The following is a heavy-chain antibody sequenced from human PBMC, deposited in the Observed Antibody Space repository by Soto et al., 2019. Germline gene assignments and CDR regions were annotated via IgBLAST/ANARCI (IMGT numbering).Heavy chain of an antibody. CDR1: GFTFSLYS. D-gene: IGHD3-10*01. CDR3: ARAVTWGLEV. Sequence: EVQLVESGGGLVQPGGSLRLSCAASGFTFSLYSMSWVRQAPGKGLEWVSYISRSSTGIHYADSVKGRFTISRDDATNSMHLQMTSLRDGDTAVYYCARAVTWGLEVWGQGTTVSISS. J-gene: IGHJ6*02. CDR2: ISRSSTGI. V-gene: IGHV3-48*02.